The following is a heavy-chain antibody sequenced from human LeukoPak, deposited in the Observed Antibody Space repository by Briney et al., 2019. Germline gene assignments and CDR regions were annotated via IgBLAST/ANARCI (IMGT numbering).Heavy chain of an antibody. Sequence: GRSLRLSCAASGFTFDDYAMHWVRQAPGKGLEWVSGISWNRGSIGYADSVKGRFTISRDNAKNSLYLQMNSLRAEDTALYYCAKDMGGSGSYYDYWGQGTLVTVSS. V-gene: IGHV3-9*01. CDR2: ISWNRGSI. CDR3: AKDMGGSGSYYDY. J-gene: IGHJ4*02. CDR1: GFTFDDYA. D-gene: IGHD3-10*01.